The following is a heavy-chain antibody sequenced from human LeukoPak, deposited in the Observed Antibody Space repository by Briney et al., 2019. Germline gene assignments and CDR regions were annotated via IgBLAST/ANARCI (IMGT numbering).Heavy chain of an antibody. J-gene: IGHJ6*02. CDR3: ARGGVGLVIIPGWEYDYYGMDV. CDR1: GFTLSTYS. V-gene: IGHV3-21*01. Sequence: PGGSLRLSCAASGFTLSTYSMNWVRQAPGKGLEWVSSISSSASYMYYADSVKGRFTISRDNAKNSLHLQMNSLRAEDTAVYYCARGGVGLVIIPGWEYDYYGMDVWGQGTTVTVSS. CDR2: ISSSASYM. D-gene: IGHD3/OR15-3a*01.